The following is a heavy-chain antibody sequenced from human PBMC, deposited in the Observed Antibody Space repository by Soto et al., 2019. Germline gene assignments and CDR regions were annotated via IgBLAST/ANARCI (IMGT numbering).Heavy chain of an antibody. CDR2: IYKSTTT. Sequence: TLSLTCSVSGDSISTVDYFWAWIRQPPGQALEYIGYIYKSTTTYYNPSFESRVAISLDTSKSQFSLTVTSVTAADTAVYFCARGRYCLTGRCFPNWFDSWGQGTLVTAPQ. D-gene: IGHD2-15*01. CDR1: GDSISTVDYF. CDR3: ARGRYCLTGRCFPNWFDS. V-gene: IGHV4-30-4*01. J-gene: IGHJ5*01.